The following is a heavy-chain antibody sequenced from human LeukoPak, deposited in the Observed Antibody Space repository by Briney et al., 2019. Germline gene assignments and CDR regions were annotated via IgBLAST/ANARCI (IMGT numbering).Heavy chain of an antibody. CDR2: ISGSGGST. J-gene: IGHJ4*02. V-gene: IGHV3-23*01. Sequence: PSETLSLTCAVSGGSISSRKCWSWVRQAPGKGLEWFSDISGSGGSTYYADSVKGRFTISRDNSKNTLYLQMNRLRAEDTAVYYCAKRGLAAALFRWGQGTLVTVSS. CDR1: GGSISSR. D-gene: IGHD6-13*01. CDR3: AKRGLAAALFR.